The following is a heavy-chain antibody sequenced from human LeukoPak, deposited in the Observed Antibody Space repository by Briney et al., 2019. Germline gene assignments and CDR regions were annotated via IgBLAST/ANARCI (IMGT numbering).Heavy chain of an antibody. J-gene: IGHJ4*02. D-gene: IGHD5-24*01. CDR2: ISGSGGST. CDR3: AKKIEMATISHFDY. Sequence: GGSLRLSCAASGFTFSTYAMSWVRQAPGKGLEWVSGISGSGGSTYYADSVKGRFTISRDNSQNTLYLQMNSLRGEDTAVYYCAKKIEMATISHFDYWGQGTLVTVSS. V-gene: IGHV3-23*01. CDR1: GFTFSTYA.